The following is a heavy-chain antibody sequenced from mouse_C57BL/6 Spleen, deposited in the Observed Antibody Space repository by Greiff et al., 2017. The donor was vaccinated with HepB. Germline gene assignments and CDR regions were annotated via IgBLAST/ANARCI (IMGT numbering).Heavy chain of an antibody. CDR1: GYTFTSYW. CDR3: ATGTGTLFAY. J-gene: IGHJ3*01. CDR2: IDPSDSYT. V-gene: IGHV1-50*01. D-gene: IGHD4-1*01. Sequence: VQLQQPGAELVKPGASVKLSCKASGYTFTSYWMQWVKQRPGQGLEWIGEIDPSDSYTNYNQKFKGKATLTVDTSSSTAYMQLSSLTSEDSAVYYCATGTGTLFAYWGQGTLVTVSA.